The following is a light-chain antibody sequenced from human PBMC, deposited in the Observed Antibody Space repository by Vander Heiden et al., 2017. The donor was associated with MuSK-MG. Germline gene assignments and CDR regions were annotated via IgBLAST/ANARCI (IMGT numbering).Light chain of an antibody. J-gene: IGLJ2*01. V-gene: IGLV4-69*01. CDR3: QTWVVDNQV. Sequence: QLGVTQSPSASASLGASVKLTCTLTSDHRNYPIAWHQLKPERGPRFLMTVNGDGRHKKADGIPDRFSGSSSGAERYLSISSLQSDDEAEYFCQTWVVDNQVFGGGTKLTVL. CDR2: VNGDGRH. CDR1: SDHRNYP.